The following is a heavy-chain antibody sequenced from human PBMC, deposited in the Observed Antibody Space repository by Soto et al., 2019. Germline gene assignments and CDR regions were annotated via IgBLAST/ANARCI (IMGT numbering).Heavy chain of an antibody. D-gene: IGHD5-18*01. J-gene: IGHJ4*01. CDR3: AIRLGYTYGYPLDH. V-gene: IGHV4-31*03. CDR1: GGSISSGGYY. Sequence: QVQLQESGPGLVKPSQTLSLTCTVSGGSISSGGYYWSWIRQHPGKGLEWIGYIFYSGSTYYNPSRNSRVTISVDTSKNQFSLKLSSVTAADTAVYYCAIRLGYTYGYPLDHWGQEPWSPSHQ. CDR2: IFYSGST.